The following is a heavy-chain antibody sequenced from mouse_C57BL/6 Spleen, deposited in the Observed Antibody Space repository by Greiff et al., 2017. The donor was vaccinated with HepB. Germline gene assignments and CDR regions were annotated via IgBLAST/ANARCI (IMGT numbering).Heavy chain of an antibody. Sequence: VQLKQSGGGLVKPGGSLKLSCAASGFTFSDYGMHWVRQAPEKGLEWVAYISSGSSTIYYADTVKGRFTISRDNAKNTLFLQMTSLRSEDTAMYYCARQLRSAMDYWGQGTSVTVSS. CDR1: GFTFSDYG. V-gene: IGHV5-17*01. CDR2: ISSGSSTI. CDR3: ARQLRSAMDY. D-gene: IGHD2-12*01. J-gene: IGHJ4*01.